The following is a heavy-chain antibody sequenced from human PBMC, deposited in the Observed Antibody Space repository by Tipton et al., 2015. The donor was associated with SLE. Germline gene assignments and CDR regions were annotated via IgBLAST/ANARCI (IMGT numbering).Heavy chain of an antibody. Sequence: TLSLTCTVSGGSISTYYWSWIRQPAGKGLEWIGRVSYLGSTSYNATLESRVTISIDTSKKHFSLKLSSVTAADTAVYYCATSPLTVWGQGTLVTVSS. CDR2: VSYLGST. CDR3: ATSPLTV. D-gene: IGHD2-2*01. V-gene: IGHV4-59*05. J-gene: IGHJ4*02. CDR1: GGSISTYY.